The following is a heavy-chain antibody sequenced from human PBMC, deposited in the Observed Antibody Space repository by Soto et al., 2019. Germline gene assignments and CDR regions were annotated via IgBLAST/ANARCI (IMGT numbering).Heavy chain of an antibody. J-gene: IGHJ4*02. V-gene: IGHV2-5*02. D-gene: IGHD3-9*01. Sequence: QITLKESGPTLVKPTQTLTLTCTFSGFSLNTRGVGVGCIRQPPGKALEWLALISWDGAKRYSPSLKSSLTSTKDTPVAQVALTMAHIDPVDTATSCCAQRGGNPLTRHYYSDHWGQGTRVSFSS. CDR3: AQRGGNPLTRHYYSDH. CDR1: GFSLNTRGVG. CDR2: ISWDGAK.